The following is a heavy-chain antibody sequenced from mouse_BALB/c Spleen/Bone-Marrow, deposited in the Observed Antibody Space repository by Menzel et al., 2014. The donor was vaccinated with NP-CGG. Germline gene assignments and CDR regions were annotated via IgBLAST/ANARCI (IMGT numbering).Heavy chain of an antibody. J-gene: IGHJ2*01. D-gene: IGHD1-2*01. CDR2: ILPGNGNT. V-gene: IGHV1-9*01. Sequence: QVQLQQSGAELMKPGASVKISCKATGYTFSSYWIEWVKQRPGHGLEWIGEILPGNGNTNSNEKFKGKATFTADTSSNTAYMQLSSLTSEDSAVYFCARVPHSLLRPYYFEYWGQGTTFTVSS. CDR3: ARVPHSLLRPYYFEY. CDR1: GYTFSSYW.